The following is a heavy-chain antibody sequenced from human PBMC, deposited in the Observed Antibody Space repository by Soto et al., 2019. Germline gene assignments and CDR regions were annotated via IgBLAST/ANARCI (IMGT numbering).Heavy chain of an antibody. J-gene: IGHJ4*02. CDR3: ARDGSGLFDY. Sequence: GALRLSCAASGFTFSSYAMSWVRQAPGKGLEWVSAISGSGGSTYYADSVKGRFTISRDNSKNTLYLQMNSLRAEDTAVYYCARDGSGLFDYWGQGTLVTVSS. CDR2: ISGSGGST. D-gene: IGHD1-1*01. CDR1: GFTFSSYA. V-gene: IGHV3-23*01.